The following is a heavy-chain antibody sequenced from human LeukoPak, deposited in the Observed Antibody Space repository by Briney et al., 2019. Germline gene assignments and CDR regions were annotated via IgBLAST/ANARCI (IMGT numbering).Heavy chain of an antibody. Sequence: GGSLRLSCAASGFTVSEYDMHWVRQATGKGLEWVSAIGLVGDTYYLGSVKGRFTMSRDNANNKVHLQMNSLRDGDTGVYYCLRDYHGMDVWGQGTTVIVSS. CDR3: LRDYHGMDV. CDR1: GFTVSEYD. V-gene: IGHV3-13*01. D-gene: IGHD3-16*02. CDR2: IGLVGDT. J-gene: IGHJ6*02.